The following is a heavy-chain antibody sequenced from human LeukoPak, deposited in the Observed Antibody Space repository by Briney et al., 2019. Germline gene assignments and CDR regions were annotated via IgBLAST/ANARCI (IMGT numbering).Heavy chain of an antibody. CDR2: IYYSGST. CDR3: ARDLIYYDSSGYHNDAFDI. V-gene: IGHV4-59*01. CDR1: GGSFSGYY. D-gene: IGHD3-22*01. Sequence: KPSETLSLTCAVYGGSFSGYYWSWIRQPPGQGLEWIGYIYYSGSTNYNPSLKSRVTISVDTSKNQFSLKLSSVTAADTAVYYCARDLIYYDSSGYHNDAFDIWGQGTMVTVSS. J-gene: IGHJ3*02.